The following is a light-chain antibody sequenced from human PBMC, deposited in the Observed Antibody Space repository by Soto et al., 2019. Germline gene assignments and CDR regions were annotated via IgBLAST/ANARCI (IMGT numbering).Light chain of an antibody. CDR1: QSVGSY. V-gene: IGKV3-11*01. CDR3: QLYGDSPMYT. J-gene: IGKJ2*01. CDR2: DAS. Sequence: EIVLTQSPATLSLSPGERATLSCRASQSVGSYLGWYQHKPGQAPRLLIYDASNRAPGIPARFSGSGSGTDFTLTISSLEPEDVAVYYCQLYGDSPMYTFGQGTKLEIK.